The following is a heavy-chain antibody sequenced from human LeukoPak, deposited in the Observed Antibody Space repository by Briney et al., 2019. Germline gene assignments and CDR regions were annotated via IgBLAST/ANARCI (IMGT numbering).Heavy chain of an antibody. CDR1: GFTFRSYW. Sequence: GGSLRLSCAASGFTFRSYWMHWVRQAPGKGLEWVAHINPDGRDTYYVDSVKGRFTMSRDNAQNSMYLQMNSLRVEDTAVYYCTSWGDTTAEYFQRWGQGTLVTVSS. CDR3: TSWGDTTAEYFQR. D-gene: IGHD2-21*02. J-gene: IGHJ1*01. V-gene: IGHV3-7*01. CDR2: INPDGRDT.